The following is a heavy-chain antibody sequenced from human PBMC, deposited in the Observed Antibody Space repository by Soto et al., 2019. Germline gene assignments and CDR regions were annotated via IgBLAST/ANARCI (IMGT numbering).Heavy chain of an antibody. J-gene: IGHJ4*02. CDR2: VFYGGT. CDR1: GGSISSSSYY. V-gene: IGHV4-39*07. CDR3: ASYRGAFYFDS. Sequence: SETLSLTCTVSGGSISSSSYYWGWIRQPPGKGLEWLGCVFYGGTDYNPSLEGRVSMSVETPKSQFSLKLTSVTAADTAVYYCASYRGAFYFDSWGQGIQVTVSS. D-gene: IGHD4-4*01.